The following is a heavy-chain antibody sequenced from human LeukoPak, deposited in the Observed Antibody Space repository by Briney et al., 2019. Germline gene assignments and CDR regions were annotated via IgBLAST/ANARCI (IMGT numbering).Heavy chain of an antibody. J-gene: IGHJ6*02. CDR3: ATVGHYYYYGMDV. V-gene: IGHV1-18*01. CDR2: ISAYNGNT. CDR1: GYTFTSYG. Sequence: ASVKVSCKASGYTFTSYGISWVRQAPGQGLEWMGWISAYNGNTNYAQKLQGRVTMTEDTSTDTAYMELSSLRSEDTAVYYCATVGHYYYYGMDVWGQGTTVTVSS.